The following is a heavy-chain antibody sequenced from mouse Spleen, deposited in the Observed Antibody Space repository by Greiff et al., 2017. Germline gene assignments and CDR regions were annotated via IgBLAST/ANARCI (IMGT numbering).Heavy chain of an antibody. D-gene: IGHD3-2*02. V-gene: IGHV1-50*01. Sequence: VQLQQSGAELVKPGASVKLSCKASGYTFTSYWMQWVKQRPGQGLEWIGEIDPSDSYTNYNQKFKGKATLTVDTSSSTAYMQLSSLTSEDSAVYYCARRGYEYYFDYWGQGTTLTVSS. J-gene: IGHJ2*01. CDR2: IDPSDSYT. CDR1: GYTFTSYW. CDR3: ARRGYEYYFDY.